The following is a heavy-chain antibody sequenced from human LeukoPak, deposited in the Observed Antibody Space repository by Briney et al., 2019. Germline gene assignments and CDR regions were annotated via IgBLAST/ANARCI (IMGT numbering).Heavy chain of an antibody. CDR2: ITGSGGTT. CDR1: GFTFSNYG. D-gene: IGHD3-22*01. V-gene: IGHV3-23*01. Sequence: GGSLRPSCAASGFTFSNYGMSWVRQAPGKGLEWVSSITGSGGTTYYAESVKGRFTISRDNSKNTLYVQMNSLRAEDTAIYYCAKTSGFYDWWGQGTLVTVSS. CDR3: AKTSGFYDW. J-gene: IGHJ4*02.